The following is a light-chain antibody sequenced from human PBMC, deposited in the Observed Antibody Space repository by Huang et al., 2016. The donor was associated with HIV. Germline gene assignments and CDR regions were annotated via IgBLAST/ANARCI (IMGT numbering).Light chain of an antibody. CDR2: DAS. Sequence: EIVLTQSPATLPVSPGERATLSCRASQSVSSYLAWYQQKPGQAPRRLIYDASNRANGIPARFSGSGSGTDFTLTISSLEPEDFAVYYCQQRSNWPRTFGEGTKVEIK. J-gene: IGKJ1*01. V-gene: IGKV3-11*01. CDR1: QSVSSY. CDR3: QQRSNWPRT.